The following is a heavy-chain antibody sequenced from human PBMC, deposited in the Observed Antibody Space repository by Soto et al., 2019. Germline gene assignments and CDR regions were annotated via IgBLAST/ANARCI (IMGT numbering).Heavy chain of an antibody. J-gene: IGHJ4*02. Sequence: VQLLESGGGLVQPGGSLRLSCAASGFTFSSYAMSWVRQAPGKGLEWVSAISGSGGSTYYADSVKGRFTISRDNSKSTLYLQMNSLRAEDTAVYYCAKDLSSISRSFDYWGQGTLVTVSS. D-gene: IGHD3-3*02. CDR1: GFTFSSYA. CDR3: AKDLSSISRSFDY. CDR2: ISGSGGST. V-gene: IGHV3-23*01.